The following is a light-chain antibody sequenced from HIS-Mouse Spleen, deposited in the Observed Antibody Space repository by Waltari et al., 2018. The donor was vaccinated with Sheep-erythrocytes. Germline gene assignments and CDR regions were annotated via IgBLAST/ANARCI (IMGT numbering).Light chain of an antibody. CDR1: SSNSGNNP. CDR2: YDD. CDR3: AAWDDSLNGVV. Sequence: QSVLTQPPSVSEAPRQRVTIPCSGSSSNSGNNPVNWYQQLPGKAPKLLIYYDDLLPSGVSDRFSGSKSGTSASLAISGLQSEDEADYYCAAWDDSLNGVVFGGGTKLTVL. J-gene: IGLJ2*01. V-gene: IGLV1-36*01.